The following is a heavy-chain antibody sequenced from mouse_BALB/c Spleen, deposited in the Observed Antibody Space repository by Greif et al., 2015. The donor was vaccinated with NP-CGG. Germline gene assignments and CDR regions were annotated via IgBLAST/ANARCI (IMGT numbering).Heavy chain of an antibody. CDR2: ISYSGST. Sequence: EVKLQESGPGLVKPSQSLSLTCTVTGYSITSDYAWNWIRQFPGNKLEWMGYISYSGSTSYNPSLKSRISITRDTSKNQFFLQLNSVTTEDTATYYCARNYRYYAMDYWGQGTSVTVSS. D-gene: IGHD2-14*01. J-gene: IGHJ4*01. V-gene: IGHV3-2*02. CDR3: ARNYRYYAMDY. CDR1: GYSITSDYA.